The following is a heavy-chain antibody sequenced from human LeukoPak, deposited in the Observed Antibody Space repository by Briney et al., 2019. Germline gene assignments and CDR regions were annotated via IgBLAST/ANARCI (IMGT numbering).Heavy chain of an antibody. CDR2: ISAYNSAYNGNT. D-gene: IGHD3-10*01. V-gene: IGHV1-18*01. CDR3: AREYGTVSYTGIDY. J-gene: IGHJ4*02. CDR1: GYTFINYG. Sequence: GASVKVSCKASGYTFINYGITWVRQAPGQGLEWMGWISAYNSAYNGNTHYAKKIQGRVTMPPDTSTNTAYMELRSLRSDDTAVYYCAREYGTVSYTGIDYWGQGTLVTVSS.